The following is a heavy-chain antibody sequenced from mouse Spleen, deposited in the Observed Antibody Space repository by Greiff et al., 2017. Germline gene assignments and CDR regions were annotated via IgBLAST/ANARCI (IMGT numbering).Heavy chain of an antibody. CDR2: IDPNSGGT. CDR1: GYAFSSSW. Sequence: QVQLQQSGPELVKPGASVKISCKASGYAFSSSWMNWVKQRPGRGLEWIGRIDPNSGGTKYNEKFKSKATLTVDKPSSTAYMQLSSLTSEDSAVYYCARGMTTGSFDYWGQGTTLTVSS. V-gene: IGHV1-72*01. J-gene: IGHJ2*01. CDR3: ARGMTTGSFDY. D-gene: IGHD1-1*01.